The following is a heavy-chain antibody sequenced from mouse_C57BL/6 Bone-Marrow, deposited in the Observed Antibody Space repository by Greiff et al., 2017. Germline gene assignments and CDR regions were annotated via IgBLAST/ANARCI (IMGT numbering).Heavy chain of an antibody. CDR3: ARDGGYYGSSDY. CDR1: GFTFSSYA. D-gene: IGHD1-1*01. V-gene: IGHV5-4*01. Sequence: DVKLVESGGGLVKPGGSLKLSCAASGFTFSSYAMSWVRQTPEKRLEWVATISDGGSYTYYPDNVKGRFTISRDNAKNNLYLQMSHLKSEDTAMYYCARDGGYYGSSDYWGQGTTLTVSS. J-gene: IGHJ2*01. CDR2: ISDGGSYT.